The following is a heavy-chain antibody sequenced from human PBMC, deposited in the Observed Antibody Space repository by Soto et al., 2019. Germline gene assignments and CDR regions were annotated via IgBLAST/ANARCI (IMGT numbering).Heavy chain of an antibody. CDR3: TRLDYDDSSGYYPVDY. Sequence: EVQLVESGGGLVQPGGSLRLSCAASGYTFSGSAIHWVRQASGKGLEWVGRIRSKTNTDATAYAASVKGRFTISRDDSKSTAYLQMNSLKTEDTAVYYCTRLDYDDSSGYYPVDYWGQGTLVTVSS. D-gene: IGHD3-22*01. J-gene: IGHJ4*02. V-gene: IGHV3-73*02. CDR1: GYTFSGSA. CDR2: IRSKTNTDAT.